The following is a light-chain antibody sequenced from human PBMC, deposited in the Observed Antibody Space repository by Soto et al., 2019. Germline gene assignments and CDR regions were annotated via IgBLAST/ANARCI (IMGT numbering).Light chain of an antibody. Sequence: DIQMTQSPSTLSASVGDRVTITCRASQSVSSWLAWYQQKPGKAPSLLIHRASTLESGVPSRFSGSGSGTEFTLTISSLQPDDFATYYCQQYNSYSVTFGQGTKVEIK. J-gene: IGKJ1*01. CDR3: QQYNSYSVT. V-gene: IGKV1-5*03. CDR2: RAS. CDR1: QSVSSW.